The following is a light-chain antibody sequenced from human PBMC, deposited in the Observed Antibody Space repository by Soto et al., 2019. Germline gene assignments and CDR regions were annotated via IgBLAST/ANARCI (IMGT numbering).Light chain of an antibody. V-gene: IGKV3-11*01. CDR1: QSVSSY. CDR3: QRRSNWLT. Sequence: EIVLTQSPATLSLSPGERATLSCRASQSVSSYLAWYQQKPGQAPRLLIYDAYNRATGIPARFSGSGSGTDFSLTISSLEPEDFAVYYCQRRSNWLTFGGGTKVEIK. J-gene: IGKJ4*01. CDR2: DAY.